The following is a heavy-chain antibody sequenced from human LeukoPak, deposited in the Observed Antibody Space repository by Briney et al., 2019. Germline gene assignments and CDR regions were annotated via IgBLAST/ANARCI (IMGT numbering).Heavy chain of an antibody. Sequence: ASVKVSCKASGNTFTSYDVNWVRQAPGQGLEWVGWMNPNSGQTYSVPKFQGRVTMTRNTSISTAYMELSSLRSEDTAVYYCARGTGLEILEWLDDYWGQGTLVTVSS. D-gene: IGHD3-3*01. CDR1: GNTFTSYD. V-gene: IGHV1-8*01. CDR3: ARGTGLEILEWLDDY. J-gene: IGHJ4*02. CDR2: MNPNSGQT.